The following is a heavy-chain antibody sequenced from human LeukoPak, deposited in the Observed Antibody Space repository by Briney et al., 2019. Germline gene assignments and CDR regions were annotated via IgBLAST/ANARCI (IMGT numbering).Heavy chain of an antibody. J-gene: IGHJ4*02. CDR2: IYSGGTT. V-gene: IGHV3-53*01. CDR1: GFTVSGNY. CDR3: ARAGSSWYYFDY. Sequence: GGSLRLSCAVSGFTVSGNYMSWVRQAPGKGLEWVSLIYSGGTTYYADSVKGRFTISRDNSKNTLYLQMNSLRAEDTAVYYCARAGSSWYYFDYWGQGTLVTVSS. D-gene: IGHD6-13*01.